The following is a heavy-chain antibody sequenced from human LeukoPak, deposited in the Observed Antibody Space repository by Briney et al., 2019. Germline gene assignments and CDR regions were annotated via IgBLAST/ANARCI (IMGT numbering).Heavy chain of an antibody. J-gene: IGHJ4*02. CDR3: AKDLSGIVGATGFDY. CDR2: TYYRSKWYN. V-gene: IGHV6-1*01. CDR1: GDSVSSNSAA. Sequence: SQTLSLTCAISGDSVSSNSAAWNWIRQSPSRGLEWLGRTYYRSKWYNNYALSVKSRISINPDTSKNQFSLHLNSVTPEDTAVYYCAKDLSGIVGATGFDYWGQGTLVTVSS. D-gene: IGHD1-26*01.